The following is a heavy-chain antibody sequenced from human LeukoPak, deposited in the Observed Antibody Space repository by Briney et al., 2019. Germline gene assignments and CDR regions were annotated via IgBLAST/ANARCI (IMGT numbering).Heavy chain of an antibody. CDR3: ARHSSIIAGYYDFWSGSSPGMDV. J-gene: IGHJ6*02. D-gene: IGHD3-3*01. Sequence: SETLSLTCTVSGGSISRYYCSWIRQPPGKGLEGVGYIYYSGSTNDNPSLKSRVTISVDTSKNQFSLKLSSVTAADTAVYYCARHSSIIAGYYDFWSGSSPGMDVWGQGTTVTVSS. CDR2: IYYSGST. CDR1: GGSISRYY. V-gene: IGHV4-59*08.